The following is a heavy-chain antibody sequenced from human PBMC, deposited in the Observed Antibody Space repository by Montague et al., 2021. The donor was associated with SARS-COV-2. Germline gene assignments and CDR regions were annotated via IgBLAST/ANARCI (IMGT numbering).Heavy chain of an antibody. J-gene: IGHJ4*02. CDR2: IYYSGST. CDR3: VRRPHYDGLNGPPDF. D-gene: IGHD3-9*01. V-gene: IGHV4-39*01. CDR1: GGSISSSSYY. Sequence: SETLSLTCTVSGGSISSSSYYWGWIRQPPGKGLEWIGSIYYSGSTYYNPSLKSRVAISVDTSKNQFSLRLTSVTAADTAFYYCVRRPHYDGLNGPPDFWDQGTLVTVSS.